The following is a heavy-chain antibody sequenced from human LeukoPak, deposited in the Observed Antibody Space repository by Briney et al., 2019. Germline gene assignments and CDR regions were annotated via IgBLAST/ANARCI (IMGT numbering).Heavy chain of an antibody. CDR2: IYHSGST. V-gene: IGHV4-30-2*06. D-gene: IGHD6-13*01. CDR1: GGSVNSGGYY. Sequence: PSETLSLTCTISGGSVNSGGYYWSWIRQSPGKGLEWIGYIYHSGSTNYNPSLKSRVTISVDRFKNHFSLKLSSVTAADTAVYYCARGRGPVFAAAHYWGQGTLVTVSS. CDR3: ARGRGPVFAAAHY. J-gene: IGHJ4*02.